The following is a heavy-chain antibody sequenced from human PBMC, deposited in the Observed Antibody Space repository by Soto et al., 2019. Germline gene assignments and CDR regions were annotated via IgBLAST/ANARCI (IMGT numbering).Heavy chain of an antibody. V-gene: IGHV3-7*01. Sequence: PGGSLRLSCAASGFTFSSYWMSWVRQAPGKGLEWVANIKQDGSEKYYVDSVKGRFTISRDNAKNSLYLQMNSLRAEDTAVYYCARAYNWKIPEATHWGQGTLVTVSS. CDR3: ARAYNWKIPEATH. CDR2: IKQDGSEK. D-gene: IGHD1-20*01. J-gene: IGHJ4*02. CDR1: GFTFSSYW.